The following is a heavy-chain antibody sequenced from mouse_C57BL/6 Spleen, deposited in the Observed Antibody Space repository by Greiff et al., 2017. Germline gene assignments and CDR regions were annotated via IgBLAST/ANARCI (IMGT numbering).Heavy chain of an antibody. CDR1: GYTFTSYD. J-gene: IGHJ1*03. CDR2: IYPGDGST. V-gene: IGHV1-85*01. CDR3: AREGRTVGWYFEV. D-gene: IGHD1-1*01. Sequence: QVQLQQSGPELVKPGASVKLSCKASGYTFTSYDINWVKQRPGQGLEWIGWIYPGDGSTKYNEKFKGKATLTVDTSSSTAYMELHSLTSEDSAVYVCAREGRTVGWYFEVWGTGTTVTVSS.